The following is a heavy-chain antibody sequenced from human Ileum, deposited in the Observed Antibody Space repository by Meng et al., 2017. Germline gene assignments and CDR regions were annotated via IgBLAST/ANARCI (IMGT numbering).Heavy chain of an antibody. J-gene: IGHJ4*02. CDR3: VRHGGKYFDS. Sequence: VPLRVSCAGLGATWGTLCLPCTVSGGSISSRFYLSLFAHAPGKGLEWIGQIYLAGSTNYNPSLESRVTISVDKSKNQFSLRLTSVTAADTAIFYCVRHGGKYFDSWGQGTLVTVSS. CDR2: IYLAGST. V-gene: IGHV4-4*02. D-gene: IGHD2-15*01. CDR1: GGSISSRFY.